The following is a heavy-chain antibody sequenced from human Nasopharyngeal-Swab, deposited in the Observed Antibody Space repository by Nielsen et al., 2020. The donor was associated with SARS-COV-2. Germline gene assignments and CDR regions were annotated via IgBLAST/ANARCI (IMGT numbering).Heavy chain of an antibody. J-gene: IGHJ4*02. Sequence: SEPLSLTCAVYGGSFSGYYWSWIRQPPGKGLEWIGEINHSGSTNYNPSLKSRVTISVDTSKNQFSLKLSSVTAADTAVYYCARRVTAAFDYWGQGTLVTVSS. CDR3: ARRVTAAFDY. D-gene: IGHD6-13*01. CDR2: INHSGST. CDR1: GGSFSGYY. V-gene: IGHV4-34*01.